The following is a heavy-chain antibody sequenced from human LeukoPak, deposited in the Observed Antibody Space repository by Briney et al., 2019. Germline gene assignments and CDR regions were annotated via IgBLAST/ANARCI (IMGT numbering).Heavy chain of an antibody. CDR2: IYSGGST. V-gene: IGHV3-53*01. CDR3: ARGGGQWLAPFDY. D-gene: IGHD6-19*01. CDR1: GFTVSSNY. Sequence: GGSLRLSCAASGFTVSSNYMSWVRQAPGRGLEWVSVIYSGGSTYYADSVKGRFTISRDNSKNTLYLQMNSLRAEDTAVYYCARGGGQWLAPFDYWGQGTLVTVSS. J-gene: IGHJ4*02.